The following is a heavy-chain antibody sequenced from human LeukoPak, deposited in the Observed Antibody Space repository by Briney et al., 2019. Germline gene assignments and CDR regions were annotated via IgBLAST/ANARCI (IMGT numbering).Heavy chain of an antibody. CDR3: AKGNVAHGGSYYVRGYAFDI. CDR2: ISGSVGSP. D-gene: IGHD1-26*01. Sequence: PGGSLRLSCAASGFTFSSYAMSWVRQAPGKGLEWVSAISGSVGSPYYADSVKGRFTISRDNSKNTLYLQMNSLRAEDTAVYYCAKGNVAHGGSYYVRGYAFDIWGQGTMVTVSS. CDR1: GFTFSSYA. V-gene: IGHV3-23*01. J-gene: IGHJ3*02.